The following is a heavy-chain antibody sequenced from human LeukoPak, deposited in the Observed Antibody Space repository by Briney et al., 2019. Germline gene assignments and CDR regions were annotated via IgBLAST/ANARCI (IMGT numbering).Heavy chain of an antibody. CDR2: IYPADSDT. D-gene: IGHD3-16*01. V-gene: IGHV5-51*01. Sequence: GESLKISCKGSRYSFTNYWIGWVRQMPGKGLEWMGIIYPADSDTRYSPSFQGQVTVSADKSITTAYLQWSNLKASDTAMYYCVRLVDLRGFDIWGQGTLVTLSS. CDR3: VRLVDLRGFDI. CDR1: RYSFTNYW. J-gene: IGHJ3*02.